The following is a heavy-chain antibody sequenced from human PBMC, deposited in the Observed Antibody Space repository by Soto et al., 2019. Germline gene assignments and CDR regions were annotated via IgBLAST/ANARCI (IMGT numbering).Heavy chain of an antibody. CDR2: ISSSSSTM. CDR1: GFTFSDYS. Sequence: AASGFTFSDYSMNWVRQAPGKGLEWLSSISSSSSTMYYADSVKGRFTISRDDAKNSLYLQMNSLRDEDTAVYYCARGDYYYYGLDVWGQGTTVTVSS. V-gene: IGHV3-48*02. D-gene: IGHD3-16*01. J-gene: IGHJ6*02. CDR3: ARGDYYYYGLDV.